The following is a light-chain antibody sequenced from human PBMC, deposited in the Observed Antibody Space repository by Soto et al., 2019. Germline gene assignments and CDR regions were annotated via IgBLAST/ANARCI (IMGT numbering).Light chain of an antibody. V-gene: IGKV1-9*01. CDR2: AAS. Sequence: DIQLTQSPSFLSASVGDRVSITCRASQGISSFLAWYQQKPGSAPKCLIYAASTLQSGVPSRFSGSGSGTECTLTISSLQPEDFSTAYCQQLSTYPRTFGQGTQVEIK. CDR3: QQLSTYPRT. J-gene: IGKJ1*01. CDR1: QGISSF.